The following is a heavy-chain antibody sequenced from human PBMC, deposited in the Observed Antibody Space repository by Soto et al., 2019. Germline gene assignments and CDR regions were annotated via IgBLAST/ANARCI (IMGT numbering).Heavy chain of an antibody. Sequence: QVQVMQSGAEVKKPGDSVKVSCKTSGYIFSDYGINWVRQAPGQGLEWMGWISGYSGNANLAQKFQGRVRMTTDKSTRTAYMELRRLRSDDTAVYYCAKRTSGTTWGESDYWGQGTLVTVSS. V-gene: IGHV1-18*04. CDR2: ISGYSGNA. CDR1: GYIFSDYG. J-gene: IGHJ4*02. CDR3: AKRTSGTTWGESDY. D-gene: IGHD4-17*01.